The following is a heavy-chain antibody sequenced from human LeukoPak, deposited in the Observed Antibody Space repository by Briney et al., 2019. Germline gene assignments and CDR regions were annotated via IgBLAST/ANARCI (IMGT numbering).Heavy chain of an antibody. Sequence: SVKVSCKASGGTFSSYAISWVRQAPGQGLEWMGGIIPIFGTANYAQKFQGRVTITTDESTSTAYMELSSLKSEDTAVYYCARSTAAIASLLTYYYYYMDVWGKGTTVTVSS. J-gene: IGHJ6*03. D-gene: IGHD2-2*01. CDR3: ARSTAAIASLLTYYYYYMDV. CDR1: GGTFSSYA. CDR2: IIPIFGTA. V-gene: IGHV1-69*05.